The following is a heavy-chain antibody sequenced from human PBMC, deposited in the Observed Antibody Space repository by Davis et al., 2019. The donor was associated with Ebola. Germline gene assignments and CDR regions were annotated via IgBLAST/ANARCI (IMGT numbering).Heavy chain of an antibody. V-gene: IGHV1-24*01. J-gene: IGHJ4*02. CDR3: ATDNVDIVATPFDY. CDR1: GYTLTELS. Sequence: AASVKVSCKVSGYTLTELSMHWVRQAPGKGLEWMGGFDPEDGETIYAQKFQGRVTMTEDTSTDTAYMELSSLRSEDTAVYYCATDNVDIVATPFDYWGQGTLVTVSS. CDR2: FDPEDGET. D-gene: IGHD5-12*01.